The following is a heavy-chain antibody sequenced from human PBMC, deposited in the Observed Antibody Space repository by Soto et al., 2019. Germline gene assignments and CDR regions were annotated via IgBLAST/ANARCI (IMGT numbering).Heavy chain of an antibody. V-gene: IGHV3-7*02. CDR1: GFSFSSSW. Sequence: PGGSLRLSCAASGFSFSSSWMTWVRQAPGRRLEWVANIKPDGSVIFYLDSVKGRFTVSRDNTKNTLYLQMNSLTVEDTAVYYCARYYMGAAGHPWFDPRGLGTLVTVSS. CDR2: IKPDGSVI. CDR3: ARYYMGAAGHPWFDP. J-gene: IGHJ5*02. D-gene: IGHD6-13*01.